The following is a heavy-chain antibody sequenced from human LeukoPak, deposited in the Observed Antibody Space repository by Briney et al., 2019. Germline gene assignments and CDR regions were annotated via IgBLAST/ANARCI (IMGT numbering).Heavy chain of an antibody. V-gene: IGHV3-74*01. Sequence: GEGGVXXARISPTGSTTSYADSVKGRFTVSRDNAKNSLYLQMNSLRAEDTAVYYCARDKGVRSNYGMDVWGQGTTVTVSS. J-gene: IGHJ6*02. CDR2: ISPTGSTT. CDR3: ARDKGVRSNYGMDV. D-gene: IGHD3-10*01.